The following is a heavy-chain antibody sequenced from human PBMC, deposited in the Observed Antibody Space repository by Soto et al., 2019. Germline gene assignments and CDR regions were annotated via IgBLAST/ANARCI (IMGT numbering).Heavy chain of an antibody. Sequence: QVQLVESGGGLVKPGGSLRLSCAASGFTFSDYYMSWIRQAPGKGLEGVSYISSSSSYTNYADSVKGRFTISRDNAKNSLYLQMNSLRAEDTAVYYCARHQRLFGSLARNWGQGTLVTVSS. D-gene: IGHD2-21*01. J-gene: IGHJ4*02. V-gene: IGHV3-11*06. CDR1: GFTFSDYY. CDR2: ISSSSSYT. CDR3: ARHQRLFGSLARN.